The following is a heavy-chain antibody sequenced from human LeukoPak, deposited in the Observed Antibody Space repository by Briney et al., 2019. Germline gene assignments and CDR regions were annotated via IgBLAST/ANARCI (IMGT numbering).Heavy chain of an antibody. CDR2: IYTSGST. J-gene: IGHJ6*03. Sequence: SETLSLTCTVSGGSISSGSYYWSWIRQPAGKGLEWIGRIYTSGSTNYNPSLKSRVTISVDTSKNQFSLKLSSVTAADTAVYYCARDQGLRWLHREYYYYYMDVWGEGTTVTVSS. D-gene: IGHD5-24*01. CDR1: GGSISSGSYY. CDR3: ARDQGLRWLHREYYYYYMDV. V-gene: IGHV4-61*02.